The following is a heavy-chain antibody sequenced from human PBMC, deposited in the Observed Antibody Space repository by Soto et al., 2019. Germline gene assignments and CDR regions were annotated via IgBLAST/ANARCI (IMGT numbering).Heavy chain of an antibody. CDR2: INHSGST. CDR3: ARGLTRHSGQPRGFDP. Sequence: QVQLQQWGAGLLKPSETLSLTCAVYGGSFSGYYWSWIRQPPGKGLEWIGEINHSGSTNYNPSLKSRVTISVDTSKNQFSLKLSSVTAADTAVYYCARGLTRHSGQPRGFDPWGQGTLVTVSS. V-gene: IGHV4-34*01. D-gene: IGHD5-12*01. CDR1: GGSFSGYY. J-gene: IGHJ5*02.